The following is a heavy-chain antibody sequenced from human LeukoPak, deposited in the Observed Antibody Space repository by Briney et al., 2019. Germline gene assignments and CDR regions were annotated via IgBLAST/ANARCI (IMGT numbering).Heavy chain of an antibody. CDR1: GFTFSSYW. V-gene: IGHV3-74*01. CDR3: ARRAAALDAFDI. Sequence: GRSLRLSCAASGFTFSSYWMHWVRQAPGKGLVWVSRIKSDGSSTTYADSVEGRFTISRDNAKDTLYLQMNSLRAEDTAVYYCARRAAALDAFDIWGQGTMVTVSS. CDR2: IKSDGSST. J-gene: IGHJ3*02. D-gene: IGHD6-13*01.